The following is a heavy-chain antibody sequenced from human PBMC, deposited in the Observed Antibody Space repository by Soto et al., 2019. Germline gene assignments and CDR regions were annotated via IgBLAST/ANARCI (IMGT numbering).Heavy chain of an antibody. D-gene: IGHD5-18*01. CDR1: GGSISSSSYY. CDR2: IYYSGST. V-gene: IGHV4-39*01. Sequence: SETLSLTCTVSGGSISSSSYYWGWIRQPPGKGLEWIGSIYYSGSTYYNPSLKSRVTISVDTSKNQFSLKLSSVTAADTAVYYCAVEDTAMVTRYGIDVRAQRTTVTGSS. CDR3: AVEDTAMVTRYGIDV. J-gene: IGHJ6*02.